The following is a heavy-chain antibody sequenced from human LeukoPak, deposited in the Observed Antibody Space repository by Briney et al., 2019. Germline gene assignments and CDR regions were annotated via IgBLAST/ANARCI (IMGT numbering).Heavy chain of an antibody. V-gene: IGHV4-34*01. CDR2: IDQSGSN. Sequence: SETLSLTCAVYGGSFSDYCWTWIRQPPGKGLEWIGEIDQSGSNNYHPSHKSRVTIMVDTSKNQFSLKLSSVTAADTAVYYCASASRGRAAAGTSGYFQHGGQGTLVTVSS. D-gene: IGHD6-13*01. J-gene: IGHJ1*01. CDR3: ASASRGRAAAGTSGYFQH. CDR1: GGSFSDYC.